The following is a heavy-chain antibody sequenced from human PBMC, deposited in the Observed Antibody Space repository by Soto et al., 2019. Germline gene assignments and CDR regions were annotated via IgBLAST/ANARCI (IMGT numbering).Heavy chain of an antibody. CDR3: ARAAYSSGWYVDY. CDR1: GGSISSYY. V-gene: IGHV4-59*01. J-gene: IGHJ4*02. Sequence: SETLSLTCTVSGGSISSYYWSWIRQPPGKGLEWIGYIYYSGSTNYNPSLKSRVTISVDTSKNQFSLKLSSVTAADTAVYYCARAAYSSGWYVDYWGQGTLVTVSS. D-gene: IGHD6-19*01. CDR2: IYYSGST.